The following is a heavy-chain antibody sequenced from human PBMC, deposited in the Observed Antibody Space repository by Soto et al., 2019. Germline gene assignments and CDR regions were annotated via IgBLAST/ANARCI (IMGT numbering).Heavy chain of an antibody. V-gene: IGHV1-18*04. CDR3: ARVWGSSPDPSGGARLVD. Sequence: SLKISCKASGYSFTSNAITLVRQAPGQGLEWMGRLSTYSGDANYAQKFQGRVTMTTDTSNNKAYIEQRSLRSDDTPVYYCARVWGSSPDPSGGARLVDWGQG. J-gene: IGHJ4*02. CDR1: GYSFTSNA. CDR2: LSTYSGDA. D-gene: IGHD3-16*01.